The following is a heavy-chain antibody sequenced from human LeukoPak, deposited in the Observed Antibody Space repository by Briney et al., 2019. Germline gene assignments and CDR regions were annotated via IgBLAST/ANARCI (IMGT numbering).Heavy chain of an antibody. CDR1: GFTASSNY. V-gene: IGHV3-66*01. CDR2: IYSGGST. D-gene: IGHD3-10*01. Sequence: GGSLRLSCAASGFTASSNYMSWVRQAPGKGLEWVSVIYSGGSTYYADSVKGRFTISRDNSKNTLYLQMNSLRAEDTAVYYCAMYYYGSGSYPNDAFDIWGQGTMVTVSS. CDR3: AMYYYGSGSYPNDAFDI. J-gene: IGHJ3*02.